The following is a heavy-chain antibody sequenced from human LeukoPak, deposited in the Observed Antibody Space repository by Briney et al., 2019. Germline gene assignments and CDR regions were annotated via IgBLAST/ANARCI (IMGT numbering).Heavy chain of an antibody. Sequence: PSETLSLTCTVSGGSISSYYWSWIRQPAGKGLEWIGRIYTSGSTNYDPSLKSRVTMSVDTSKNQFSLKLSSVTAADTAVYYCAAGYSSSYDAFDIWGQWTMVTVSS. J-gene: IGHJ3*02. CDR2: IYTSGST. D-gene: IGHD6-13*01. V-gene: IGHV4-4*07. CDR1: GGSISSYY. CDR3: AAGYSSSYDAFDI.